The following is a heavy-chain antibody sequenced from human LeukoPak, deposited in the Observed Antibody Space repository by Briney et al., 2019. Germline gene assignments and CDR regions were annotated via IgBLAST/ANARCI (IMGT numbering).Heavy chain of an antibody. J-gene: IGHJ6*02. V-gene: IGHV1-46*01. Sequence: ASVTVSCTASGYTFTSYYMHWVRQAPGQGLEWMGIINPSGGSTSYAQKFQGRVTMTRDTSTSTVYMELSSLRSEDTAVYYCARDLYGGNSGNYYYYGMDVWGQGTTVTVSS. CDR1: GYTFTSYY. CDR2: INPSGGST. CDR3: ARDLYGGNSGNYYYYGMDV. D-gene: IGHD4-23*01.